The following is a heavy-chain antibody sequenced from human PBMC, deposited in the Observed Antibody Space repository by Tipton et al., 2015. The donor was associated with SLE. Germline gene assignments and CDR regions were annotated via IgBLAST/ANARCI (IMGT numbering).Heavy chain of an antibody. V-gene: IGHV4-39*02. CDR2: VYYTGTT. Sequence: TLSLTCTVSGDSISGTTYSWAWIRQSPGKGLDWIGSVYYTGTTFYNPSLESRVTVSLDTSRNRFSLRLRSVTAADTAMYFCARLLRAHNWNFWGQGTLV. CDR3: ARLLRAHNWNF. D-gene: IGHD1-20*01. J-gene: IGHJ4*02. CDR1: GDSISGTTYS.